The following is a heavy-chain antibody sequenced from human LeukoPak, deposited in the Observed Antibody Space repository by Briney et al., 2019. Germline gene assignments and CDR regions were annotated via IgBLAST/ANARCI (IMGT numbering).Heavy chain of an antibody. CDR1: GYTFTSYG. Sequence: ASVKVSCKASGYTFTSYGISWVRQAPGHGLEWMGWISAYNGNTNYAQKLQGRVTMTTDTSTSTAYMELRSLRSDDTAVYYCARVPSSDIVVVPAAMERGYFQHWGQGTLVTVSS. D-gene: IGHD2-2*01. CDR3: ARVPSSDIVVVPAAMERGYFQH. J-gene: IGHJ1*01. CDR2: ISAYNGNT. V-gene: IGHV1-18*01.